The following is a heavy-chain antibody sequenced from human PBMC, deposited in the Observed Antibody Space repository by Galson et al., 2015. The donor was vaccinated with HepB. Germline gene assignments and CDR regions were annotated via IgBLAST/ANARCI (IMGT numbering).Heavy chain of an antibody. J-gene: IGHJ4*02. Sequence: ETLSLTCTVSGGSIGSSLYYWGWIRQPPGKGLEWIGSIYHSGSTNYNPSLKSRVTISVDTTKNQFSLKLSSVTAADTAVYYCARPYSGSSASFDYWGQGTLVTVSS. V-gene: IGHV4-39*01. CDR1: GGSIGSSLYY. CDR3: ARPYSGSSASFDY. CDR2: IYHSGST. D-gene: IGHD1-26*01.